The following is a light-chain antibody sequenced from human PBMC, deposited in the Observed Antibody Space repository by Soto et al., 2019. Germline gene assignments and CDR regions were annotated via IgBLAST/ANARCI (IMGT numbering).Light chain of an antibody. CDR3: QQYNNWPPWT. J-gene: IGKJ1*01. CDR1: QSVRSN. CDR2: GVS. Sequence: EIVMTQSPATLSVSPGERATLSCRASQSVRSNLDWYQQKPGQAPRLLIYGVSTRTTGIPARFSGSGSETEFTLTISSLQSEDFAGYYCQQYNNWPPWTFGRGTNVEVK. V-gene: IGKV3-15*01.